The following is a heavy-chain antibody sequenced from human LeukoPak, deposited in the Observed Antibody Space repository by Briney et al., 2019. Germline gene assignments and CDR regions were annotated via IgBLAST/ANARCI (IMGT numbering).Heavy chain of an antibody. J-gene: IGHJ5*02. Sequence: ASVKVSCKASGYTFTGYYMHWVRQAPGQGLEWMGWINPNSGGTNYAQKFQGWVTMTRDTSISTAHMELSRLRSDDTAVYYCARGYERPGDAYWFDPWGQGTLVTVSS. CDR1: GYTFTGYY. CDR3: ARGYERPGDAYWFDP. D-gene: IGHD1-1*01. V-gene: IGHV1-2*04. CDR2: INPNSGGT.